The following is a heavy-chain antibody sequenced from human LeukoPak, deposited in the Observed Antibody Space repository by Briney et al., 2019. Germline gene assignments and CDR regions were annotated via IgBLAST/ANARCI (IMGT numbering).Heavy chain of an antibody. J-gene: IGHJ5*01. Sequence: PGGSLRLSCAASGFTFDDYTMHWVRQAPGKGLEWVSLIRWDAGSTYYADSVKGRFTISRDNSGNIISLQMNNLTTEDTATYYCAREKFDSWGQGALVTVSS. CDR1: GFTFDDYT. CDR2: IRWDAGST. CDR3: AREKFDS. V-gene: IGHV3-43*01.